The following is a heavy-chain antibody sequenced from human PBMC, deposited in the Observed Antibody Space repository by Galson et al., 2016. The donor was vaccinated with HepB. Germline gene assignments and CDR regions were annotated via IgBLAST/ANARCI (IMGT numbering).Heavy chain of an antibody. V-gene: IGHV3-23*01. Sequence: SLRLSCAACGFTFSNYAMSWVRQAPGKGLEWVSAISGSGGSTYYADSVQGRFTISRDNSKNRLFLQLNTLRSADTAVYYCARDWNDVNFDIWGQGTRVTVSS. D-gene: IGHD1-1*01. CDR1: GFTFSNYA. J-gene: IGHJ3*02. CDR2: ISGSGGST. CDR3: ARDWNDVNFDI.